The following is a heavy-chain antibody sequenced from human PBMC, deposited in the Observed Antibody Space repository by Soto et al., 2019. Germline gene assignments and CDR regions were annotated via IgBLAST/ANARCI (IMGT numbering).Heavy chain of an antibody. CDR2: MDPNSGNT. Sequence: QVQLVQSGAEVKKPGASVKVSCKASGYTFTSYDINWVRQATGQGLEWMGWMDPNSGNTGYAQKFQSRVTMTRNTSISTAYMELSSLRSEDTAVYDCAGGTFTYYYDSSDDYWGQGTLVTVSS. CDR1: GYTFTSYD. D-gene: IGHD3-22*01. CDR3: AGGTFTYYYDSSDDY. V-gene: IGHV1-8*01. J-gene: IGHJ4*02.